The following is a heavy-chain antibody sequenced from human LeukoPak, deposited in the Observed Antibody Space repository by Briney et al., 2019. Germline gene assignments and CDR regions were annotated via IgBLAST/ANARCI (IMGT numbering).Heavy chain of an antibody. CDR1: GFTFSSYW. D-gene: IGHD3-22*01. V-gene: IGHV3-74*01. CDR2: INSDGSST. J-gene: IGHJ3*02. CDR3: ARVRTNYYDSRDAFDI. Sequence: GGSLILSCAASGFTFSSYWMHWVRQAPGKGLVWVSRINSDGSSTSYADSVKGRFTISRDNAKNTLYLQMNSLRAEDTAVYHCARVRTNYYDSRDAFDIWGQGTMVTVSS.